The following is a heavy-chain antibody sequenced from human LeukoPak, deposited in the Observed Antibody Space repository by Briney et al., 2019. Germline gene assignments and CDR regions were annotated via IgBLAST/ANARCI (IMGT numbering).Heavy chain of an antibody. V-gene: IGHV3-43*01. D-gene: IGHD5-18*01. Sequence: PGGSLRLSCAASGFTFHDYTMHWVRQTPGKGLEWVSLNNWDGTYTYYADSVKGRFTISRDNSKNSLYLQMNSLGTEDTAFYYCAKGYSYSSGLGYFFDYWGQGTLVTVSS. CDR3: AKGYSYSSGLGYFFDY. CDR2: NNWDGTYT. CDR1: GFTFHDYT. J-gene: IGHJ4*02.